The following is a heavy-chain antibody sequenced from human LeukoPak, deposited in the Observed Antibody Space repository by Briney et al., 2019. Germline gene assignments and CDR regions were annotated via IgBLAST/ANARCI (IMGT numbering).Heavy chain of an antibody. CDR1: GFTFSGSA. J-gene: IGHJ3*02. CDR2: IRSKANSYAT. D-gene: IGHD1-26*01. CDR3: TRRRPGELLHLDAFDI. Sequence: PGGSLRLSCAASGFTFSGSAMHWVRQASGKGLEWVGRIRSKANSYATAYAASVKGRFTISRDDSKNTAYLQMNSLKTEDTAVYYCTRRRPGELLHLDAFDIWGQGTMVTVSS. V-gene: IGHV3-73*01.